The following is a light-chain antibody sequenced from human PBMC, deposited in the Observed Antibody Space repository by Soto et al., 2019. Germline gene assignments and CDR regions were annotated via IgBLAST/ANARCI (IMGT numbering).Light chain of an antibody. CDR1: QTISSW. V-gene: IGKV1-5*03. CDR3: QHYNRYSEA. CDR2: KAS. J-gene: IGKJ1*01. Sequence: DIQITQAPSTLSGSVGDRVTIPCRASQTISSWLAWYRQKPGKAPKLLIYKASTLKSGVPSRFSGSGSGTEFTLTISSLQPDDFETYYCQHYNRYSEAFGQGTKVDIK.